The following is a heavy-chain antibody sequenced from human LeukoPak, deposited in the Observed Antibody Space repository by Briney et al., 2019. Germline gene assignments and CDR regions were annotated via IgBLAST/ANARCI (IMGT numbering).Heavy chain of an antibody. Sequence: GGSLRLSCAASGFPVSSSYMSWVRQAPGKGLEWVSVMYAGGRPFYADSVKGRSTFSRDSSKSLLFLQMTSLRAEDTAVYYCAKDAAGSSSPGGLVDYWGQGTLVTVSS. CDR3: AKDAAGSSSPGGLVDY. V-gene: IGHV3-53*01. CDR1: GFPVSSSY. CDR2: MYAGGRP. D-gene: IGHD6-6*01. J-gene: IGHJ4*02.